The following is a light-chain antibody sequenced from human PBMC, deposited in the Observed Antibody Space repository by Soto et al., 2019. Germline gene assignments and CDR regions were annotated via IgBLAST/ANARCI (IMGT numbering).Light chain of an antibody. V-gene: IGKV3-15*01. J-gene: IGKJ2*01. CDR2: DAS. CDR3: QQYNNWPYT. Sequence: EIVMTQSPATLSVSPGERVALSCRASQSVRSNFAWYQQKPGQAPRILIYDASTRATGIPARFSGGGSGTEFTLTISGLQSEDFGVYYCQQYNNWPYTFGQGTKLEIK. CDR1: QSVRSN.